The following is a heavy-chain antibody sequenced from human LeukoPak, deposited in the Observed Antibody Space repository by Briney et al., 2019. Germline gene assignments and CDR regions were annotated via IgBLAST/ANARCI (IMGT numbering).Heavy chain of an antibody. CDR1: GGSFSGYY. J-gene: IGHJ4*02. D-gene: IGHD4-17*01. Sequence: SETLSLTCAVYGGSFSGYYWSWIRQPPGKGLEWIGEINHSGSTNYNPSLKSRVTISVDTSKNQFSLKLSSVTAADTAVYYCARSPTDDYGDYYFDYWGQGTLVTVSS. V-gene: IGHV4-34*01. CDR3: ARSPTDDYGDYYFDY. CDR2: INHSGST.